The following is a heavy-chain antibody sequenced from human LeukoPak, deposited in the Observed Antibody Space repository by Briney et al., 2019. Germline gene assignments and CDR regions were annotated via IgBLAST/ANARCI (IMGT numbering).Heavy chain of an antibody. CDR3: ARDPGQRDFDY. Sequence: SQTLSLTCTVSGGSISSYYWSWIRQPPGKGLEWIGYIYYSGSTNYNPSLKSRVTISVDTSKNQFSLKLSSVTAADTAVYYCARDPGQRDFDYWGQGTLVTVSS. V-gene: IGHV4-59*01. CDR2: IYYSGST. CDR1: GGSISSYY. J-gene: IGHJ4*02. D-gene: IGHD6-25*01.